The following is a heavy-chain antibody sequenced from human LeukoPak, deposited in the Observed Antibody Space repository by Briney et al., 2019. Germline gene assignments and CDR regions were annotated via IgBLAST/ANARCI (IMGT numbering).Heavy chain of an antibody. CDR1: GGSISSYY. CDR2: IYYSGST. CDR3: ARGGYSSSWRAEYFQH. D-gene: IGHD6-13*01. V-gene: IGHV4-59*12. Sequence: SETLPLTXTVSGGSISSYYWSWIRQPPGKGLEWIGYIYYSGSTNYNPSLKSRVTISVDTSKNQFSLKLSSVTAADTAVYYCARGGYSSSWRAEYFQHWGQGTLVTVSS. J-gene: IGHJ1*01.